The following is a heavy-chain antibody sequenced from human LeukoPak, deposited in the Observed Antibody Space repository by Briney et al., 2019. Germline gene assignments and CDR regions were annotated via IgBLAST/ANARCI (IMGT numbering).Heavy chain of an antibody. CDR1: GFTFSSYS. D-gene: IGHD6-13*01. Sequence: GGSLRLSCAASGFTFSSYSMNWVRQAPGKGLEWVSSISSSSSYIYYADSVRGRFTISRDNAKNSLYLQMNSLRAEDTAVYYCARAHSSSWYDPSDYWGQGTLVTVSS. CDR3: ARAHSSSWYDPSDY. J-gene: IGHJ4*02. V-gene: IGHV3-21*01. CDR2: ISSSSSYI.